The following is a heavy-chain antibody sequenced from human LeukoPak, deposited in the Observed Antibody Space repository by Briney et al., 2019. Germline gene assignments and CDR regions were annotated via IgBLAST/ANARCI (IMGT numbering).Heavy chain of an antibody. J-gene: IGHJ4*02. CDR1: GGSISSSSYY. D-gene: IGHD3-10*01. V-gene: IGHV4-39*01. CDR3: ARSTFLRVRYASVFDY. CDR2: IYYSGST. Sequence: SETLSLTCTVSGGSISSSSYYWGWIRQPPGKGLEWIGSIYYSGSTYYNPSLKSRVTISVDTSKNQFSLKLSSVTAADTAVYYCARSTFLRVRYASVFDYWGQGTLVTVSS.